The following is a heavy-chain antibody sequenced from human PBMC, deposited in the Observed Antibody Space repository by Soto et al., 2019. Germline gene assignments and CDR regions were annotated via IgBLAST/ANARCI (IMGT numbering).Heavy chain of an antibody. D-gene: IGHD2-15*01. CDR3: ATGLLGYCSGGSCYSDS. CDR1: AYTFTNYA. CDR2: ISGDNGNT. V-gene: IGHV1-18*01. Sequence: QVQLVQSGAEVKKPGASVRVSCQTSAYTFTNYAVSWVRQAPGQGLQWMGWISGDNGNTIYAQKFQGRVTMTTDTSTIKAYMELRSLRSDDTAVYYCATGLLGYCSGGSCYSDSWGQGTLVNGPS. J-gene: IGHJ4*02.